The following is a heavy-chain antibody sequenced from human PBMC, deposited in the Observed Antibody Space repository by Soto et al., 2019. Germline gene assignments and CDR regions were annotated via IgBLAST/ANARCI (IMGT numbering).Heavy chain of an antibody. D-gene: IGHD2-2*03. CDR3: ARDLGIGSGPFDA. CDR2: IYNSGST. J-gene: IGHJ3*01. V-gene: IGHV4-4*08. CDR1: GDSITSYY. Sequence: SETLCLTCTVSGDSITSYYWSWIRQPPGKALEWIGYIYNSGSTDNNPSLKSRVTISLDPAKKQFSLKLKSVTAADTAVYYCARDLGIGSGPFDAWGQGTMVTVSS.